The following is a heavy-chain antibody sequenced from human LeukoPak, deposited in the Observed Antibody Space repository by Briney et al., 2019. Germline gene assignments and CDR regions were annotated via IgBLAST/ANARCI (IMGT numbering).Heavy chain of an antibody. CDR2: IYYSGST. CDR1: GGSISSYY. J-gene: IGHJ3*02. V-gene: IGHV4-59*01. D-gene: IGHD2-15*01. Sequence: SETLSLTCIVSGGSISSYYWSWIRQPPGKGLEWIGYIYYSGSTSYNPSLKSRVTISVDTSKNQFSLKLSSVTAADTAVYYCARGGGSAFDIWGQGTVVTVSS. CDR3: ARGGGSAFDI.